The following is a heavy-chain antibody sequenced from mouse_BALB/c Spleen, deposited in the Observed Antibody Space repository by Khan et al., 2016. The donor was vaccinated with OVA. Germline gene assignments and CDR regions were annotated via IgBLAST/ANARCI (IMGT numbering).Heavy chain of an antibody. CDR2: ISGNGGTT. CDR3: ARHYGDGGEVDY. V-gene: IGHV5-6-2*01. CDR1: GFTFSSYY. Sequence: DVKLVESGGGLVKLGGSLKLSCAASGFTFSSYYMSWIRQTPEKSLELVAAISGNGGTTNYTDSLKGRFTISRDNARGTLYLQMSSMKSEDTALYYCARHYGDGGEVDYWGQGTLVTVSA. D-gene: IGHD2-13*01. J-gene: IGHJ3*01.